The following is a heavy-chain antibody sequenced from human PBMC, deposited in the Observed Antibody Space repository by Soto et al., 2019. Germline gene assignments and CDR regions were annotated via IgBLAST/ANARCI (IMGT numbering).Heavy chain of an antibody. CDR1: GYTFTSYG. CDR2: ISTDKGNT. Sequence: ASVKVSCKASGYTFTSYGISWVRQAPGQGLEWMGWISTDKGNTKNAQKFQGRVTITRDTSTSTAYMELSSLRSEDTAVYYCARGEDVWGQGTTVTVSS. J-gene: IGHJ6*02. V-gene: IGHV1-18*01. CDR3: ARGEDV.